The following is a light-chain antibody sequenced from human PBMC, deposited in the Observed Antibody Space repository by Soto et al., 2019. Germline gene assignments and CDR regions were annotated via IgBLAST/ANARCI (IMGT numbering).Light chain of an antibody. CDR2: EVA. CDR1: SSDLGASDS. CDR3: SSYTTSSTLV. Sequence: QSALTQPPSASGSPGQSVTISCTGTSSDLGASDSVSWYQQHPGKAPKLMIYEVAKRPSGVPDRFSGSKSGNTASLTVSGLQADDEADYYCSSYTTSSTLVFGTGTKLTVL. V-gene: IGLV2-8*01. J-gene: IGLJ1*01.